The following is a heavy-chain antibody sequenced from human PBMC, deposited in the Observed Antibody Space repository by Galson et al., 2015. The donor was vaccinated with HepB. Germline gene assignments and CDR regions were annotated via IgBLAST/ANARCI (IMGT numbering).Heavy chain of an antibody. J-gene: IGHJ6*02. CDR2: ISSSSTYI. CDR1: GFTLTYYS. Sequence: SLRLSCAASGFTLTYYSMNWVRQAPGKGLEWVSSISSSSTYIYYADSLKGRFTISRDNAKNPLYLQMNSLRAEDTAVFYCARVRFGELEGMNVWGQGTTVTVSS. CDR3: ARVRFGELEGMNV. V-gene: IGHV3-21*01. D-gene: IGHD3-10*01.